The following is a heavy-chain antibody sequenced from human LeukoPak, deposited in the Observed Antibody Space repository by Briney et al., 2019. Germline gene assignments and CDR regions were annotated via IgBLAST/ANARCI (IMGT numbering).Heavy chain of an antibody. CDR3: AREIQLWPYYFDY. CDR1: GYTFTGYY. V-gene: IGHV1-2*02. J-gene: IGHJ4*02. CDR2: INPNSGGA. Sequence: ASVKVSCKASGYTFTGYYMHWVRQAPGQGLEWMGWINPNSGGANYAQKFQGRVSMTRDTSISTAYMELSRLRSDDTAVYYCAREIQLWPYYFDYWGQGTLVTVSS. D-gene: IGHD5-18*01.